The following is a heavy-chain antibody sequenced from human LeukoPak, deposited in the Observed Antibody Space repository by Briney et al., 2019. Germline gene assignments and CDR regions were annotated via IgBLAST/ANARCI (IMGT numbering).Heavy chain of an antibody. CDR2: IYPGDSDT. CDR3: ARHGRDFPGQQLVHSHFDY. V-gene: IGHV5-51*01. J-gene: IGHJ4*02. D-gene: IGHD6-13*01. CDR1: GYSFTSYW. Sequence: GESLKISCKGSGYSFTSYWIGWVRQMPGKGLEWMGIIYPGDSDTRYSPSFQGQVTISADKSISTADLQWSSLKASDTAMYYCARHGRDFPGQQLVHSHFDYWGQGTLVTVSS.